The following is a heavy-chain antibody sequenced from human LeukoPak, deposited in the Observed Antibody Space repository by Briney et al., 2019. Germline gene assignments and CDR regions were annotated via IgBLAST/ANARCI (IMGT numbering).Heavy chain of an antibody. CDR1: GFTFRSYS. Sequence: GGSLRLSCVASGFTFRSYSMNWVRQAPGKGLEWVSYISSSGSTIYYAGAVKGRFTISRDNAKNSLYLQMSSLRDEDTAVYYCAVHNGDYWGQGTLVTVSP. V-gene: IGHV3-48*02. J-gene: IGHJ4*02. D-gene: IGHD2-8*01. CDR3: AVHNGDY. CDR2: ISSSGSTI.